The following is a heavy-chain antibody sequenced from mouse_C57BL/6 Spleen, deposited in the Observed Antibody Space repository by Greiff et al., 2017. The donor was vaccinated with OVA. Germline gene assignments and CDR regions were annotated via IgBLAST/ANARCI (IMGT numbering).Heavy chain of an antibody. Sequence: QVHVKQSGAELVKPGASVKISCKASGYAFSSYWMNWVKQRPGKGLEWIGQIYPGDGDTNYNGKFKGKATLTADKSSSTAYMQLSSLTSEDSAVYFCAVDSSGYNYFDYWGQGTTLTVSS. CDR1: GYAFSSYW. V-gene: IGHV1-80*01. CDR3: AVDSSGYNYFDY. J-gene: IGHJ2*01. D-gene: IGHD3-2*02. CDR2: IYPGDGDT.